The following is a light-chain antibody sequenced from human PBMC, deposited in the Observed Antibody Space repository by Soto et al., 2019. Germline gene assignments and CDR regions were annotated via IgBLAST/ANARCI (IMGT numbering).Light chain of an antibody. CDR2: NVY. J-gene: IGLJ1*01. CDR1: SSDVGAYNF. Sequence: QSVLTQPASVSGSPGQSITISCTGTSSDVGAYNFVSWHQQHPGKAPKLMIYNVYDRPSGISYRFSGSKSGNTASLTISGLQGEEGADYYCSAYNVSRIYVFGTGTKVTVL. CDR3: SAYNVSRIYV. V-gene: IGLV2-14*03.